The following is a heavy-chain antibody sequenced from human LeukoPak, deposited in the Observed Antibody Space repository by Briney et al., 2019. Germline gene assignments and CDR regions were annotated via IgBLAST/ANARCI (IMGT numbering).Heavy chain of an antibody. Sequence: SETLSLTCAVYGGSFSGYYWSWIRQPAGKGLEWIGRIYTSGSTNYNPSLKSRVTMSVDTSKNQFSLKLSSVTAADTAVYYCAREGGEEYSSGWYGEGNFDYWGQGTLVTVSS. V-gene: IGHV4-4*07. D-gene: IGHD6-19*01. CDR1: GGSFSGYY. J-gene: IGHJ4*02. CDR3: AREGGEEYSSGWYGEGNFDY. CDR2: IYTSGST.